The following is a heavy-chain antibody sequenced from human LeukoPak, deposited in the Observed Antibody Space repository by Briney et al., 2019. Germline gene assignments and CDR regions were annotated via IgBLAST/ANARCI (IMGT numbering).Heavy chain of an antibody. CDR1: GGSISSGDYY. D-gene: IGHD3-22*01. J-gene: IGHJ5*02. CDR3: ARPYYYDSRIDP. CDR2: MYYSGST. V-gene: IGHV4-30-4*01. Sequence: SQTLSLTCTVSGGSISSGDYYWSWIRQPPGKGLEWIAYMYYSGSTYYNPSLKSRVTMSADTSKKQLSLKLSSVTAADTAVYYCARPYYYDSRIDPWGQGILVTVSS.